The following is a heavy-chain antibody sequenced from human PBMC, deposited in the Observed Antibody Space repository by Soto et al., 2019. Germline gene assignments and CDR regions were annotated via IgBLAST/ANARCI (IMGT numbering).Heavy chain of an antibody. V-gene: IGHV3-23*01. J-gene: IGHJ4*02. CDR1: GFTFRHFV. CDR3: AQDRGWGVVSPSHDY. D-gene: IGHD2-21*01. Sequence: EVQLLESGGGIVQPGGSLRVSCVASGFTFRHFVMSWVRQAPGKGLEWVSAIRGTGGETFYADSVKGRFTIYRDNSKNTLYLQMNSLRDEDTALYFCAQDRGWGVVSPSHDYWGQGTLVTVSS. CDR2: IRGTGGET.